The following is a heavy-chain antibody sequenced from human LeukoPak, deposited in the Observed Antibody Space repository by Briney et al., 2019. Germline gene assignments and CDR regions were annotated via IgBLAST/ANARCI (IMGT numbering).Heavy chain of an antibody. CDR2: ISSISHYI. J-gene: IGHJ3*02. CDR3: AKNEGVGATQEGAFDI. Sequence: GGSLRLSCAASGITFSTYTMTWVRQAPGKGLEWVSSISSISHYIYYAASVKGRFTISRDNAKNTLYLQMNSLRAEDTAVYYCAKNEGVGATQEGAFDIWGQGTMVTVSS. CDR1: GITFSTYT. V-gene: IGHV3-21*01. D-gene: IGHD1-26*01.